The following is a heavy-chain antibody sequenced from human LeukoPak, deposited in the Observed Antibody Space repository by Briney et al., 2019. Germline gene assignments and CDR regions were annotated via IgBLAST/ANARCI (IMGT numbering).Heavy chain of an antibody. CDR3: ATVLSGIQLWYRPYYFDY. CDR2: FDPEDGET. J-gene: IGHJ4*02. CDR1: GYTLTELS. V-gene: IGHV1-24*01. D-gene: IGHD5-18*01. Sequence: ASVKVSCKVSGYTLTELSMHWVRQAPGKGLEWMGGFDPEDGETIYAQKFQGRVTMTEDTSTDTAYMELSSLRSEDTAVYYCATVLSGIQLWYRPYYFDYWGQGTLVTVS.